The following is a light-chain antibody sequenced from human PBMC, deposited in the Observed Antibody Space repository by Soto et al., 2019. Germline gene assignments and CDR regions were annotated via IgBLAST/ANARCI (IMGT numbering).Light chain of an antibody. J-gene: IGKJ1*01. V-gene: IGKV3-20*01. CDR3: QQYGSSPTT. CDR1: QSVSSSY. Sequence: EIVLTQSPGTLSLSPGERATLSCRASQSVSSSYLAWYQQKPGQAPRLLIYGASSRATDIADRFSGSGSGTDFILTISRLEPEDFAMYYCQQYGSSPTTFGQGTKV. CDR2: GAS.